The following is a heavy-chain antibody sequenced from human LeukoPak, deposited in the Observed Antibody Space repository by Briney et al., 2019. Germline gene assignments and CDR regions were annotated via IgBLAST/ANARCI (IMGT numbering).Heavy chain of an antibody. D-gene: IGHD6-19*01. Sequence: PSETLSLTCTVSGGSISNYYGSWIRQPPGKGLEWIGYIYYSGSTSTNYKPSLKSRVTISLDTSKNQFSLRLSSVTAADTAVYFCARFSSGWSSFDFWGQGSLVTVSS. CDR2: IYYSGSTST. CDR3: ARFSSGWSSFDF. CDR1: GGSISNYY. V-gene: IGHV4-59*01. J-gene: IGHJ4*02.